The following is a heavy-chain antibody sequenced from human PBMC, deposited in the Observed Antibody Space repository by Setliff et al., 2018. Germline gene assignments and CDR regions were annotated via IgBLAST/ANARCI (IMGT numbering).Heavy chain of an antibody. CDR2: IYYSGST. CDR3: ARAGKGEQLDNWFDP. Sequence: KPSETLSLTCTVSGGSISSSSYYWGWIRQPPGKGLEWIGSIYYSGSTYYNPSLKSRVTISVDTSKNQFSLKLSSVTAADTAVYYCARAGKGEQLDNWFDPWGQGTLVTVSS. J-gene: IGHJ5*02. V-gene: IGHV4-39*07. CDR1: GGSISSSSYY. D-gene: IGHD6-6*01.